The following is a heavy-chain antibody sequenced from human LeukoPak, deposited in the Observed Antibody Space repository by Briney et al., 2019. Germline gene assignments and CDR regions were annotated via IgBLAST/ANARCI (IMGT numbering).Heavy chain of an antibody. J-gene: IGHJ4*02. V-gene: IGHV3-20*04. CDR1: GFTFDDYG. CDR3: ARDHYYGSSGYSYFDY. D-gene: IGHD3-22*01. Sequence: GGSLRLSCAASGFTFDDYGMSWVRQAPGKGLEWVSGINWNGGSTGYADSVKGRFTISRDNAKNSLYLQMNSLRAEDTAVYYCARDHYYGSSGYSYFDYWGQGTLVTVSS. CDR2: INWNGGST.